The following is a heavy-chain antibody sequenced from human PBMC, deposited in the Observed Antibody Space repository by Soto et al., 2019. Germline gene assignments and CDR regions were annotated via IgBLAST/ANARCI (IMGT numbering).Heavy chain of an antibody. V-gene: IGHV4-30-4*01. Sequence: QVQLQESGPGLVKPSQTLSLTCSVSGDSINSTDHYWSWIRQPPGKGLEWIGSIYYSGSTYFHPSLESRVTLSVDMSKNQSSLRLSAVTAADTAVYFCGRVDSSDYYPNCEYWGQGTLVTVSS. J-gene: IGHJ4*02. CDR2: IYYSGST. CDR3: GRVDSSDYYPNCEY. D-gene: IGHD3-22*01. CDR1: GDSINSTDHY.